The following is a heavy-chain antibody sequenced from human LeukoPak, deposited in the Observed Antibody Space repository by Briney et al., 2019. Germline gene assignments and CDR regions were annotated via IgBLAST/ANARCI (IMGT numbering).Heavy chain of an antibody. CDR2: ISSSGSTI. CDR1: GFTFSRYE. D-gene: IGHD6-13*01. Sequence: GGSLRLSCAASGFTFSRYEMNWVRQAPGKGLEWVSYISSSGSTIYYADSVKGRFTISRDNAKNSLYLQMNSLRAEDTAVYYCARRYSSSWYSYDYWGQGTLVTVSS. CDR3: ARRYSSSWYSYDY. J-gene: IGHJ4*02. V-gene: IGHV3-48*03.